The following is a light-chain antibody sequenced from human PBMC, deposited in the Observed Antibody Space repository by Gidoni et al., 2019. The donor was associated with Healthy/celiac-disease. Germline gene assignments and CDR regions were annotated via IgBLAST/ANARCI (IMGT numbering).Light chain of an antibody. J-gene: IGKJ1*01. CDR1: PSVSSSY. Sequence: ERVLTQSPGTLSLSPGERATLSCRASPSVSSSYLAWYQQKPGQAPRLLIYGASSRATGIPDRFSGSGSGTDFTLTISRLEPEDFAVYYCQQYGSSPWTFGQGTKVEIK. CDR3: QQYGSSPWT. V-gene: IGKV3-20*01. CDR2: GAS.